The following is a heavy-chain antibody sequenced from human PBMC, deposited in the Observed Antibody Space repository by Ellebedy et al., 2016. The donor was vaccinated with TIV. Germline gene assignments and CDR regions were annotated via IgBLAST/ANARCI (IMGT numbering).Heavy chain of an antibody. CDR2: INHSGST. CDR1: GGSFSGYF. Sequence: MPSETLSLTCAVYGGSFSGYFWSWIRQPPGKGLEWIGDINHSGSTNYNPSLKSRVTISVDTSKSQFSLKLSSVTAADTAVYYCARPRGYYDSTLDYWGQGTPVTVSS. CDR3: ARPRGYYDSTLDY. D-gene: IGHD3-22*01. J-gene: IGHJ4*02. V-gene: IGHV4-34*01.